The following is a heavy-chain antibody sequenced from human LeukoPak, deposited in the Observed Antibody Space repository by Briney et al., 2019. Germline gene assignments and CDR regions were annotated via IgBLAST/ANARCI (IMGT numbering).Heavy chain of an antibody. J-gene: IGHJ4*02. CDR2: ISAYNGNT. Sequence: GASVKVSCKASGYTFTSYGISWVRQAPGQGLEWMGWISAYNGNTNYAQKLQGRVTMTTDTSTSTAYMELRSLRSDDAAVYYCARDCRSTNCYKVFDYWGQGTPVTVSS. V-gene: IGHV1-18*01. CDR3: ARDCRSTNCYKVFDY. CDR1: GYTFTSYG. D-gene: IGHD2-2*02.